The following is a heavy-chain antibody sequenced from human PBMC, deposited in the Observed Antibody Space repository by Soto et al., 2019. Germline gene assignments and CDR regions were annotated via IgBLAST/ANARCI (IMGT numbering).Heavy chain of an antibody. V-gene: IGHV4-34*01. CDR1: GGSFSGYY. Sequence: PSETLSLTCAVYGGSFSGYYWSWIRQPPGKGLEWIGEINHSGSTNYNPSLKSRVTISVDTSKNQFSLKLSSVTAADTAVYYCARVPTIFGVARLTYGMDVWGQGTTVTVSS. CDR2: INHSGST. J-gene: IGHJ6*02. D-gene: IGHD3-3*01. CDR3: ARVPTIFGVARLTYGMDV.